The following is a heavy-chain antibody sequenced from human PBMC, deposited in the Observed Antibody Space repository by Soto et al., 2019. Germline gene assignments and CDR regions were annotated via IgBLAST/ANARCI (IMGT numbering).Heavy chain of an antibody. CDR2: LGAADDP. Sequence: EVQLVESGGGSVQPGESLRLSCAASGFSFRDYDMHWVRQRTGKGLEWVSGLGAADDPYYIASVKGRFSVSRANAQNSLCLQRNLLAVDDTAVYFCASAYLGRLPLRADYYYAVDVWGRGPPVTVS. V-gene: IGHV3-13*05. J-gene: IGHJ6*02. CDR1: GFSFRDYD. D-gene: IGHD1-26*01. CDR3: ASAYLGRLPLRADYYYAVDV.